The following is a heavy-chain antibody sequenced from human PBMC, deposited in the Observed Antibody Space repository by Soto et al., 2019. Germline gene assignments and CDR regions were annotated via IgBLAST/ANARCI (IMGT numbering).Heavy chain of an antibody. V-gene: IGHV1-18*01. CDR2: ISGYNGNT. Sequence: QVQLVQPGAEVKKPGASVKVSCKASGYTFSNYGISWVRQGPGPGLEWMGWISGYNGNTHYEEKVQDRIKMTTDTTTSTTYMELRSLRSHDTAVYFRARAPGFGLSYSYAFAMDVWGQGTTVTVSS. CDR1: GYTFSNYG. D-gene: IGHD5-18*01. J-gene: IGHJ6*02. CDR3: ARAPGFGLSYSYAFAMDV.